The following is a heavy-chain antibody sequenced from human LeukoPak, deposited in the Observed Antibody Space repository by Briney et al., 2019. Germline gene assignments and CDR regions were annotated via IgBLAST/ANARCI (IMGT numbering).Heavy chain of an antibody. CDR2: IYDSGST. CDR3: ARGPSPYFDY. CDR1: GGSISSYY. V-gene: IGHV4-59*01. J-gene: IGHJ4*02. Sequence: ETPSFTGTVPGGSISSYYRSWIWQPPGKGLEWIGYIYDSGSTSYTPSLNSRVTISVDTSKNQFSLKLSSVTAADTAVYYCARGPSPYFDYWGQGTLVTVAS.